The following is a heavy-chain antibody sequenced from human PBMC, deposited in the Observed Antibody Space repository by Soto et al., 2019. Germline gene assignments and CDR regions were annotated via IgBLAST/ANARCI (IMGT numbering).Heavy chain of an antibody. CDR1: GGTFSSYA. Sequence: AASVKVSCKASGGTFSSYAISWVRQAPGQGLEWMGGIIPIFGTANYAQKFQGRVTITADESTSTAYMELSSLRSEDTAVYYCARDRSWRYDSSGYQTYYFDYWG. CDR2: IIPIFGTA. J-gene: IGHJ4*01. CDR3: ARDRSWRYDSSGYQTYYFDY. V-gene: IGHV1-69*13. D-gene: IGHD3-22*01.